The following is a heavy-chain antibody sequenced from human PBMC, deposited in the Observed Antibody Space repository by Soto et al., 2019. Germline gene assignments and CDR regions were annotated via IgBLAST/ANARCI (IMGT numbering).Heavy chain of an antibody. D-gene: IGHD3-16*01. CDR1: GASMNTYF. J-gene: IGHJ5*02. Sequence: SETLSLTCVGSGASMNTYFCSWIRQPAWKGLEWIGRIYSSGSTNYNPSLKSRVTMSVDTSKSQFSLRLNSMTAADTAVYYCARGLSAFDPGGQGTLVTVS. CDR2: IYSSGST. V-gene: IGHV4-4*07. CDR3: ARGLSAFDP.